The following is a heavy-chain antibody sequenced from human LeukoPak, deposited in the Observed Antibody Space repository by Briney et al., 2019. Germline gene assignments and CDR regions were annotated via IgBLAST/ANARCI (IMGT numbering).Heavy chain of an antibody. Sequence: GGSLRLSCAASGFTFSSYGMHWVRQAPGKGLEWVALISYDGGDQVYEDSVKGRFTISRDNSKNTLYLQMNSLRAEDTAVYYCAKGTGGSSWSPNRDWGQGTLVTVSS. J-gene: IGHJ4*02. V-gene: IGHV3-30*18. CDR3: AKGTGGSSWSPNRD. CDR2: ISYDGGDQ. D-gene: IGHD6-13*01. CDR1: GFTFSSYG.